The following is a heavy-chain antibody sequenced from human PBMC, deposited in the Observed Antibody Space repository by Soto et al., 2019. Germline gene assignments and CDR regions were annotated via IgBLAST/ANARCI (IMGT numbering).Heavy chain of an antibody. CDR2: IIPIFGTA. J-gene: IGHJ6*02. D-gene: IGHD1-26*01. CDR3: ARAAPKRGSYYLDYYYYGMDV. CDR1: GGIFSSYA. Sequence: GASVKVSCKASGGIFSSYAISWVRQAPGQGLEWMGGIIPIFGTANYAQKFQGRVTITADESTSTAYMELSSLRSEDTAVYYCARAAPKRGSYYLDYYYYGMDVWGQGTTVTVSS. V-gene: IGHV1-69*13.